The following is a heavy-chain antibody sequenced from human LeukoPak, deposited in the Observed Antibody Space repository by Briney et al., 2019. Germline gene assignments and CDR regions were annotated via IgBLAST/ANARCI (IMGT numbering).Heavy chain of an antibody. V-gene: IGHV1-2*02. J-gene: IGHJ4*02. CDR2: INPNSGGT. CDR3: ARDLSGQLVRVDY. D-gene: IGHD6-13*01. Sequence: GASVKVSCKASGYTFTGYYMHWVRQAPGQGLERMGWINPNSGGTNYAQKFQGRVTMTRDTSISTAYMELSRLRSDDTAVYYCARDLSGQLVRVDYWGQGTLVTVSS. CDR1: GYTFTGYY.